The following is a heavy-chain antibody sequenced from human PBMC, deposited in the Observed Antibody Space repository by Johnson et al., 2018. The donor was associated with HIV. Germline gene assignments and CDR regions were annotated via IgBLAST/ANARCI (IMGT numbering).Heavy chain of an antibody. CDR2: IYSGGST. CDR3: ASFWATGAFDI. V-gene: IGHV3-NL1*01. D-gene: IGHD3-10*01. J-gene: IGHJ3*02. CDR1: GFTFSSSG. Sequence: QVQLVESGGGVVQPGGSLRLSCAASGFTFSSSGMHWVRQAPGKGLEWVSVIYSGGSTYYADSVKGRFTISRDNSKNTLYLQMNSLRAEDTAVYYCASFWATGAFDIWGQGTMVTVSS.